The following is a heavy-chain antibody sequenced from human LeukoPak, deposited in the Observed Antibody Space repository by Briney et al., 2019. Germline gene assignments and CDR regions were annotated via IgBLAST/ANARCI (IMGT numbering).Heavy chain of an antibody. CDR1: GFTFDDYA. V-gene: IGHV3-9*01. CDR2: ISWNSGSI. Sequence: QTGGSLRLSCAASGFTFDDYAMPWVRQAPGKGLEWVSGISWNSGSIGYADSVKGRFTISRDNAKNSLYLQMNSLRAEDAALYYCARDSSSWDYYYGMDVWGQGTTVTVSS. J-gene: IGHJ6*02. CDR3: ARDSSSWDYYYGMDV. D-gene: IGHD6-13*01.